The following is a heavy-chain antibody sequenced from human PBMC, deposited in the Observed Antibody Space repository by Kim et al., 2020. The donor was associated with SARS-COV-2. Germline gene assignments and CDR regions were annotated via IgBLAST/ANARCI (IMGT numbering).Heavy chain of an antibody. CDR2: IDDSGNT. CDR3: ARRDSSTSWYFDL. J-gene: IGHJ2*01. Sequence: SETLSLTCTVSGGSMSSYYWNWIRQPPGKGLEWIGYIDDSGNTKYNPSLTSRVTMSVDTSKNHFSLKLSSVTAADTAIYYCARRDSSTSWYFDLWGRATL. V-gene: IGHV4-59*01. D-gene: IGHD3-22*01. CDR1: GGSMSSYY.